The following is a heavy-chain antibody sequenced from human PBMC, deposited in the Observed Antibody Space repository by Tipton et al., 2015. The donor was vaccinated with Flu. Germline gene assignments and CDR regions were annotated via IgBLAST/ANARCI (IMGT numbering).Heavy chain of an antibody. J-gene: IGHJ4*02. CDR1: GFTFSIYG. V-gene: IGHV3-23*01. CDR3: ARGYDILTDGGGYFDY. Sequence: SLRLSCAASGFTFSIYGMSWVRQAPGKGLEWVSTISGGGRNTYFADSVKGRFTISRDNSKNTLYLQMNSLRAEDTAVYYCARGYDILTDGGGYFDYWGQGTLVTVSS. CDR2: ISGGGRNT. D-gene: IGHD3-9*01.